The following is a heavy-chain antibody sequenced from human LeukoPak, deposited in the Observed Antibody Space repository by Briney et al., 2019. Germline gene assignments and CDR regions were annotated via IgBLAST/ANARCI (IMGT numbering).Heavy chain of an antibody. V-gene: IGHV1-8*01. CDR3: ARSPAQYYDYVWGSYRYRHFDY. J-gene: IGHJ4*02. Sequence: GASVKVSCKASGYTFTSCDINWVRQATGQGLEWMGWMNPNGGNTGYAQKFQGRVTMTRNTSISTAYMGLSSLRSEDTAVYYCARSPAQYYDYVWGSYRYRHFDYWGQGTLVTVSS. D-gene: IGHD3-16*02. CDR1: GYTFTSCD. CDR2: MNPNGGNT.